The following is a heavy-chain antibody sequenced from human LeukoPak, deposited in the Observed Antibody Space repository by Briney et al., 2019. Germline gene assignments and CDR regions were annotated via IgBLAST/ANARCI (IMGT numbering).Heavy chain of an antibody. D-gene: IGHD2-2*01. J-gene: IGHJ5*02. CDR2: IYHTGST. Sequence: SETLSLTCDVSGGSISSGLYSWSWIRQPLGKGLEWIGYIYHTGSTCYNPSLKSRVTISVDTSKNQFSLRLSSVTAADTAVYYCARLQYCSGTSCYWFDPWGQGTLVAVSS. CDR1: GGSISSGLYS. CDR3: ARLQYCSGTSCYWFDP. V-gene: IGHV4-30-2*01.